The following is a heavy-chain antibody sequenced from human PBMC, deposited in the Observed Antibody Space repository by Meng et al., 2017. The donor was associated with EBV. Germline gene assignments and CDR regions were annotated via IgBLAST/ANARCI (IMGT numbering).Heavy chain of an antibody. CDR1: GLPFRCSA. D-gene: IGHD2-2*01. CDR2: IRSKAKSYAP. J-gene: IGHJ4*02. CDR3: TRMSSPLDY. V-gene: IGHV3-73*02. Sequence: EGQVVGAGGGVGPAGGSLHLSFAAYGLPFRCSAMHWVRQASGKGLEWVGRIRSKAKSYAPAYAASVKGRFTISRDDSKNTAYLQMNSLKTEDTAVYYCTRMSSPLDYWGQGTLVTVSS.